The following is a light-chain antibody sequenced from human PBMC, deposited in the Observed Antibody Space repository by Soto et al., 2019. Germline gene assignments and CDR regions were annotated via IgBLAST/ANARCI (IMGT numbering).Light chain of an antibody. Sequence: QSALTQPASVSGSPGQSITISCTGTSSDVGGYNYVSWYQQHPGKAPKLMIYDVSNRPSGVSNRFSGSKSGNTASLTISGLQAEDEADYYCSSYTSSSTPIYVFVTVTKVTVL. V-gene: IGLV2-14*01. J-gene: IGLJ1*01. CDR3: SSYTSSSTPIYV. CDR2: DVS. CDR1: SSDVGGYNY.